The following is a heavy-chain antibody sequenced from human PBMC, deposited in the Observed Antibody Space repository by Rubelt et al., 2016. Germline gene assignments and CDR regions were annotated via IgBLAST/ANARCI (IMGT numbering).Heavy chain of an antibody. D-gene: IGHD4-17*01. V-gene: IGHV3-30*04. J-gene: IGHJ6*02. CDR3: ARDAGGLTVTGYYGMDV. CDR1: GFTFSSYA. Sequence: QVQLVESGGGVVQPGRSLRLSCAASGFTFSSYAMHWVRQAPGKGLEWVAVISYDGSNKYYADSVKGRFTISRDNSKNTLYLQMNSLRAEDTAVYYCARDAGGLTVTGYYGMDVWGQGTTVTVSS. CDR2: ISYDGSNK.